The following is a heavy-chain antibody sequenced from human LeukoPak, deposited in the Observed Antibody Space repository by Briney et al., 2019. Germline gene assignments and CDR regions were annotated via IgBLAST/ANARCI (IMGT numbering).Heavy chain of an antibody. J-gene: IGHJ3*02. Sequence: SETLSLTCTVSGGSISSGGYYWSWIRQPPGKGLEWIGYIYHSGSTYYNPSLKSRVTISVDRSKNQFSLKLSSVTAADTAVYYCARDPRPIFGVVGNAFDIWGQGTMVTVSS. CDR2: IYHSGST. CDR3: ARDPRPIFGVVGNAFDI. V-gene: IGHV4-30-2*01. D-gene: IGHD3-3*01. CDR1: GGSISSGGYY.